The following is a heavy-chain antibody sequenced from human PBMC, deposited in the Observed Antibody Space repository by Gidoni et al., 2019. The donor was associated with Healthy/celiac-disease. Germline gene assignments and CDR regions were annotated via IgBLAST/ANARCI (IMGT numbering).Heavy chain of an antibody. CDR3: ATTYQPTP. J-gene: IGHJ4*02. CDR1: GFTFSNEA. D-gene: IGHD2-2*01. V-gene: IGHV3-23*01. Sequence: EVQLLASGGGLVQPGGSLSLSCEASGFTFSNEAMSWVGQAPGKGLEWVSAISGSGGSTYYADSVKGRFTISRNNSKNTLYLQMNSLRAEDTAVYYCATTYQPTPWGQGTLVTVSS. CDR2: ISGSGGST.